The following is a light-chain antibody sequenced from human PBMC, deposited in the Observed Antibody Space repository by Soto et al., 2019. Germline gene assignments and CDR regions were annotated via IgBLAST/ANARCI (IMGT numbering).Light chain of an antibody. CDR3: CSYASSSTYV. V-gene: IGLV2-23*01. Sequence: QSALTQPASVSGSPGQSITISCTGTSSDVGSYNLVSWYQQHPGKAPKLMIYEGTKRPSGVSDRFSGSRSGNTASLTISVLQAEDEADYYCCSYASSSTYVFGTGTKLTVL. J-gene: IGLJ1*01. CDR1: SSDVGSYNL. CDR2: EGT.